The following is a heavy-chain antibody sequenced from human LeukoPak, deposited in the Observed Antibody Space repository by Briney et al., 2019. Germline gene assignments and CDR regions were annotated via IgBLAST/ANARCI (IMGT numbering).Heavy chain of an antibody. CDR1: GGSISSYY. CDR3: ARDRGSEYIYADNPAVPYMDV. D-gene: IGHD5-18*01. CDR2: IHTSGST. V-gene: IGHV4-4*07. Sequence: PSETLSLTCTVSGGSISSYYWSWIRQPAGKGLEWIGRIHTSGSTNYNPSLKSRVTMSVDTSKNQFSLKLSSVTAADTAMYYCARDRGSEYIYADNPAVPYMDVWGKGTTVTVSS. J-gene: IGHJ6*03.